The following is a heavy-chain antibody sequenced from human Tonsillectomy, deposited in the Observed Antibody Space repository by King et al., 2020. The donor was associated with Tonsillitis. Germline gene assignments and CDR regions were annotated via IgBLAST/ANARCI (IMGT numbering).Heavy chain of an antibody. V-gene: IGHV3-9*01. D-gene: IGHD3-10*01. CDR1: GFTFDDYA. CDR2: ISWNSGSI. CDR3: AKDMGGGWFGELRGPDY. J-gene: IGHJ4*02. Sequence: QLVQSGGGLVQPGRSPRLSCAASGFTFDDYAMHWVRQAPGKGLEWVSGISWNSGSIGYADSVKGRFTISRDNAKNSLYLQMNSLRAEDTALYYCAKDMGGGWFGELRGPDYWGQGTLVTVSS.